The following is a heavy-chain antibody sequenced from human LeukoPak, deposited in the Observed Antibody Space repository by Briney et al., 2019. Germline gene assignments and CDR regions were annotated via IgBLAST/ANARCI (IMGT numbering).Heavy chain of an antibody. CDR2: IYYSGST. CDR3: ARGPGGYSSSSTEAFDI. CDR1: GGSISSSSYY. D-gene: IGHD6-6*01. Sequence: SETLSLTCTVSGGSISSSSYYWGWIRQPPGKGLEWIGSIYYSGSTYYNPSLKSRVTISVDTSKNQFSLKLSSVTAADTAVYYCARGPGGYSSSSTEAFDIWGQGTMVTVSS. J-gene: IGHJ3*02. V-gene: IGHV4-39*07.